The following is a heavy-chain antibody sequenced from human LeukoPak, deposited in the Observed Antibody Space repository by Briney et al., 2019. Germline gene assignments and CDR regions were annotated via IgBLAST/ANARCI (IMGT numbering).Heavy chain of an antibody. Sequence: SETLSLTCAVSGGSFSGYYWSWLRQPPGKGLEGMGEINHSGSTNYNPSLKSRVTISVDTSKNHLSLKLSSVTATDADAHFHARSYECWSGYSYYFDYWGQGTLVTVSS. CDR3: ARSYECWSGYSYYFDY. CDR2: INHSGST. V-gene: IGHV4-34*01. CDR1: GGSFSGYY. D-gene: IGHD3-3*01. J-gene: IGHJ4*02.